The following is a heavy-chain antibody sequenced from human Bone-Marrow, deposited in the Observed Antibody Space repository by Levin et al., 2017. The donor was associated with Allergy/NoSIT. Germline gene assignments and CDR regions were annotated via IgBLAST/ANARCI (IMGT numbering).Heavy chain of an antibody. CDR1: GFTVSNNY. CDR2: IYSRGNT. J-gene: IGHJ4*02. V-gene: IGHV3-66*01. Sequence: GASVKVSCAASGFTVSNNYMTWVRQAPGKGLEWVSLIYSRGNTQYADSVKGRFTISRDNSKNTLYLQMNSRRAEDTAVYYCARKRETTLYPGDFWGQGTLVTVSS. CDR3: ARKRETTLYPGDF. D-gene: IGHD3-10*02.